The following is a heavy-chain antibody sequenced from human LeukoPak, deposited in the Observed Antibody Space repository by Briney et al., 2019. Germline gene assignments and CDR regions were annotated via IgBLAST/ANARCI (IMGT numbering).Heavy chain of an antibody. J-gene: IGHJ3*02. Sequence: SETLSLTCAVSGYSISSGYYWGGIRQPPGKGLEWIGSIYHSGSTYYNPSLKSRVTISVDTSKNQFSLKLSSVTAADTAVYYCARLNSDFAFDIWGQGTMVTVSS. D-gene: IGHD4-23*01. CDR1: GYSISSGYY. CDR2: IYHSGST. V-gene: IGHV4-38-2*01. CDR3: ARLNSDFAFDI.